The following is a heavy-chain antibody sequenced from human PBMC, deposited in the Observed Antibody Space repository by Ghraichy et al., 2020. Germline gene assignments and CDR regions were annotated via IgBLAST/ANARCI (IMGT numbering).Heavy chain of an antibody. Sequence: SVKVSCKASGGTFSSYAISWVRQAPGQGLEWMGGIIPIFGTANYAQKFQGRVTITADESTSTAYMELSSLRSEDTAVYYCAREFRDIVVVPAAIAYYYYYYMDVWGKGTTVTVSS. CDR1: GGTFSSYA. CDR3: AREFRDIVVVPAAIAYYYYYYMDV. D-gene: IGHD2-2*02. J-gene: IGHJ6*03. V-gene: IGHV1-69*13. CDR2: IIPIFGTA.